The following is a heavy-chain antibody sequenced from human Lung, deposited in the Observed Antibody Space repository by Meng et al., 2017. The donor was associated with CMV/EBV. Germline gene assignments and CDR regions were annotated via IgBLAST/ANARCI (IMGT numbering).Heavy chain of an antibody. CDR2: IYHSGST. CDR3: ARRRGGSGRDC. CDR1: GGSISSNGYY. V-gene: IGHV4-39*01. D-gene: IGHD3-10*01. Sequence: HRPGRESGPGLVKPSETLSLTCTVSGGSISSNGYYWDWVRQPPGKGLEWIGAIYHSGSTSYNPSLQSRVTMFVDTSKNQFSLMLTSVTATDTAVYYCARRRGGSGRDCWGQGTLVTVSS. J-gene: IGHJ4*02.